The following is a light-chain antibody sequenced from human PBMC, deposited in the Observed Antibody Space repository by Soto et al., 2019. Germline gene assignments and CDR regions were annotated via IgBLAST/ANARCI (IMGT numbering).Light chain of an antibody. V-gene: IGKV3-15*01. Sequence: EIVMRQSPATLSVSPGERATLSCRASQSVSSNLAWYQQKPGQAPRLLIYGAFTRATGIPARFSGSGSGTDFTLTISRLEPEDFAVYYCQQHGRSPWMFGQGTKVDIK. CDR3: QQHGRSPWM. CDR1: QSVSSN. CDR2: GAF. J-gene: IGKJ1*01.